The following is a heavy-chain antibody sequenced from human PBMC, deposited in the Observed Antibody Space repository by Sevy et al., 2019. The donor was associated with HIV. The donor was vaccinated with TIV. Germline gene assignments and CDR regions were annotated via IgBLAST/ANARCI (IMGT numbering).Heavy chain of an antibody. CDR2: ISSNGGST. V-gene: IGHV3-64D*06. J-gene: IGHJ4*02. D-gene: IGHD3-16*02. Sequence: GGSLRLSCSASGFTFSSYAMHWVRQAPGKGLEYLSAISSNGGSTYYADSVKGRFTISRDNSKNTLYLQMSSLRAEDTAVYYCVIGHDYIWGSYRHLYWGQGTLVTVSS. CDR1: GFTFSSYA. CDR3: VIGHDYIWGSYRHLY.